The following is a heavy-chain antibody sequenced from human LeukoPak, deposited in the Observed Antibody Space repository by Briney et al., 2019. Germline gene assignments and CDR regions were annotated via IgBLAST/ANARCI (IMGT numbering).Heavy chain of an antibody. D-gene: IGHD5-24*01. J-gene: IGHJ4*02. CDR3: AKDLIVSGTATILDY. V-gene: IGHV3-30*18. CDR1: GFTFSNYG. CDR2: ISYDASYK. Sequence: SXRLSCAASGFTFSNYGMHWVRQAXGKGLEWVAXISYDASYKNYADSVKGRFTISRDNSQNTLFLQMNSLRAEDTAVYFCAKDLIVSGTATILDYWGQGTLVTVSS.